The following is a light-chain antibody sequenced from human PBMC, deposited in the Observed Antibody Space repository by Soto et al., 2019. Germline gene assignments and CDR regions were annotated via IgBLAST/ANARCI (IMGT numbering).Light chain of an antibody. Sequence: QSVLTQPASVSGSPGQSITISRTGTTSNVGTYKFVSWYQYHPGKAPKLIIYEGSKRPSGVSSRFSGSKSGNTASLTISGLQADDDGDYYCSSYAGGSSMVFGGGTKLTVL. CDR1: TSNVGTYKF. J-gene: IGLJ3*02. CDR2: EGS. CDR3: SSYAGGSSMV. V-gene: IGLV2-23*01.